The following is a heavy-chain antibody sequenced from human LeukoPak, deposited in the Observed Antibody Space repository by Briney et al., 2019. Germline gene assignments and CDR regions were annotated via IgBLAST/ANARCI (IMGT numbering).Heavy chain of an antibody. CDR2: IKQDGSEK. Sequence: PGGSLRLSCAASGLTFSGYWMSWVRQAPGKGLEWVANIKQDGSEKYYVDSVKGRFTISRDNAKNSLYLQMNSLRVEDTAVCYCARVDLAAWFDYWGQGTLVTVSS. D-gene: IGHD6-25*01. J-gene: IGHJ4*02. CDR1: GLTFSGYW. CDR3: ARVDLAAWFDY. V-gene: IGHV3-7*04.